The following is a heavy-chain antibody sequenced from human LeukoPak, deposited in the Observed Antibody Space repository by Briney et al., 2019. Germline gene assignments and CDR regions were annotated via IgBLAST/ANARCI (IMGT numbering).Heavy chain of an antibody. J-gene: IGHJ4*02. CDR3: AKDRPTVTTGVFDS. V-gene: IGHV3-23*01. D-gene: IGHD4-11*01. CDR2: ISGGGGTT. Sequence: GGSLTLSCEASGFALSTYAMSWFRQASGKGLEWISGISGGGGTTYYTDSVKGRFTISRDISKNTLYLQMNSLTAEDTAVYYCAKDRPTVTTGVFDSWGQGTPVTVPS. CDR1: GFALSTYA.